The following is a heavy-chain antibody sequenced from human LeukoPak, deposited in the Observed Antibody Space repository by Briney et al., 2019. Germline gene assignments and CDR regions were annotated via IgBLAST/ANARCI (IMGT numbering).Heavy chain of an antibody. CDR3: ARGRTDSSGPGDYYFDY. V-gene: IGHV4-59*01. D-gene: IGHD6-19*01. CDR2: IYYSGST. J-gene: IGHJ4*02. Sequence: SETLSLTCTVSGGSISSYYWSWIRQPPGKGLEWIGCIYYSGSTNYNPSLKSRVTISVDTSKNQFSLKLSSVTAADTAVYYCARGRTDSSGPGDYYFDYWGQGTLVTVSS. CDR1: GGSISSYY.